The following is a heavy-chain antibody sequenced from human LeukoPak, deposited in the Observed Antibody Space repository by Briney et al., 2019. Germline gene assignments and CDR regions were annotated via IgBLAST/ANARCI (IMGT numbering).Heavy chain of an antibody. CDR1: GFTFSSYA. J-gene: IGHJ4*02. D-gene: IGHD5-12*01. V-gene: IGHV3-23*01. CDR2: ISGSGGNT. CDR3: ARNENSGWGYFDY. Sequence: GGSLRLSCAASGFTFSSYAMSWVRQAPGKGLEWVSVISGSGGNTYYADSVKGRFTIPRDNSKDTLYLQMNSLRAEDTAVYYCARNENSGWGYFDYWGQGTLVTVSS.